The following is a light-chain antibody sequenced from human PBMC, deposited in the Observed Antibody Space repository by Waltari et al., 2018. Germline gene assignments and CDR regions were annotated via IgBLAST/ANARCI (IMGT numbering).Light chain of an antibody. CDR2: DAS. CDR1: QSIRTY. CDR3: QERSNWPGGA. V-gene: IGKV3-11*01. J-gene: IGKJ4*01. Sequence: EIVLTQSPATLSLSPGERATLSCRASQSIRTYLAWYPHRPGQAPRLRIYDASNKATDIPARFSGSGSGTDFTLTISSLQPEDFAVYYCQERSNWPGGAFGGGTTVEI.